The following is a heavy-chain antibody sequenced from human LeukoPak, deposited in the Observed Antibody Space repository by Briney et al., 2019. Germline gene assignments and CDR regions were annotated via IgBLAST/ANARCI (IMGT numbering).Heavy chain of an antibody. V-gene: IGHV4-59*01. CDR1: GGSISSYY. CDR2: IYYSGST. CDR3: ARGSTYSNYFDY. D-gene: IGHD4-4*01. J-gene: IGHJ4*02. Sequence: SETLSLTCTVPGGSISSYYWSWIRQPPGKGLEWIGYIYYSGSTNYNPSLKSRVTISVDTSKNQFSLKLSSVTAADTAVYYCARGSTYSNYFDYWGQGTLVTVSS.